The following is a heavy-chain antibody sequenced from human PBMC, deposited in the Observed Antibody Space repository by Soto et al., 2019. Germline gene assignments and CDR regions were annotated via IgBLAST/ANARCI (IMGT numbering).Heavy chain of an antibody. V-gene: IGHV1-3*01. Sequence: ASVKVSCKASGYTFTSYAMHWVRQAPGQRLEWMGRINAGNGNTKYSQKFQGRVTITRDTSASTAYMELSSLRSEDTAVYYCARAAEPGGYCFDYWGQGTLVTVSS. CDR1: GYTFTSYA. CDR3: ARAAEPGGYCFDY. CDR2: INAGNGNT. J-gene: IGHJ4*02. D-gene: IGHD3-10*01.